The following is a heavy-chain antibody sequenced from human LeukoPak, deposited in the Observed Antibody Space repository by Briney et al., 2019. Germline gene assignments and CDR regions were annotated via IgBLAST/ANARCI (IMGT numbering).Heavy chain of an antibody. D-gene: IGHD6-13*01. J-gene: IGHJ4*02. CDR2: IYYSGST. V-gene: IGHV4-39*07. Sequence: SETLSLTCTVSGGSISSSSYYWGWIRQPPGKGLEWIGSIYYSGSTYYNPSLKSRVTISVDTSKNQFSLKLSSVTAADTAVYYCRLAAAGTKEGGFVDYWGQGTLVTVSS. CDR3: RLAAAGTKEGGFVDY. CDR1: GGSISSSSYY.